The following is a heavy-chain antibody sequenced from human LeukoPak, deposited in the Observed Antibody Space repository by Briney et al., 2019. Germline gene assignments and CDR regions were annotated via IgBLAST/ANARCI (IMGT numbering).Heavy chain of an antibody. CDR3: ARGTLSTPMVRGVINGAFDI. V-gene: IGHV1-69*01. CDR1: GGTFSSYA. Sequence: SVKVSCKASGGTFSSYAISWVRQAPGQGREWVGGIIPIFGKANYAQKFQGRVTITADEPTSTAYMELSSLRSENTAVYYCARGTLSTPMVRGVINGAFDIWGQGTMVTVSS. CDR2: IIPIFGKA. D-gene: IGHD3-10*01. J-gene: IGHJ3*02.